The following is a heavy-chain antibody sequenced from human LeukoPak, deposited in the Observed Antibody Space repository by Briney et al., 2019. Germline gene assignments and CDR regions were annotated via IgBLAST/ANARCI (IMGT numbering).Heavy chain of an antibody. J-gene: IGHJ4*02. CDR3: AKDWNWAIDY. CDR1: GFAFSSYG. CDR2: IHYDSTTE. Sequence: PGRSLRLSRAASGFAFSSYGMHWVRQAPGKGLEWVAYIHYDSTTEDYADSVKGRFTISRDNSKNTLFLQMNNLRVEDMAVFYCAKDWNWAIDYWGQGTLVTVSS. V-gene: IGHV3-30*02. D-gene: IGHD1-7*01.